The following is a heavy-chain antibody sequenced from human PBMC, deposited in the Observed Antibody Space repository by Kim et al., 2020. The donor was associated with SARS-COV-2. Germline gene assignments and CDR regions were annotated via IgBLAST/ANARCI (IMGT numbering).Heavy chain of an antibody. CDR1: GGSFSGYY. CDR2: INHSGRS. V-gene: IGHV4-34*01. D-gene: IGHD3-22*01. J-gene: IGHJ3*02. Sequence: SETLSLTCAVYGGSFSGYYWSWIRQPPGKGLEWIGEINHSGRSNYKPSLKSRVTMSVDTSKNQFSLNLRSVTAADAAVYFCARRPNYYDSSSDAFDIWGQGTMVTVSS. CDR3: ARRPNYYDSSSDAFDI.